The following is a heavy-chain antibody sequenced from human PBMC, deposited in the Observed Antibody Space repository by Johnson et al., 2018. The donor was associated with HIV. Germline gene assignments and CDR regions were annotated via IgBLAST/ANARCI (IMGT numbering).Heavy chain of an antibody. Sequence: QVQLVESGGGLVKPGRSVRLSCAVSGLNFSDYGMHWVRQAPGRGLEWVSIISFDGTNKYYADSVRVRFTISRDNSKNTLYLQMNSLRAEDTAVYYCARDFGLFLGKDDAFDIWGQGTMVTVSS. J-gene: IGHJ3*02. V-gene: IGHV3-30*03. CDR3: ARDFGLFLGKDDAFDI. CDR2: ISFDGTNK. CDR1: GLNFSDYG. D-gene: IGHD7-27*01.